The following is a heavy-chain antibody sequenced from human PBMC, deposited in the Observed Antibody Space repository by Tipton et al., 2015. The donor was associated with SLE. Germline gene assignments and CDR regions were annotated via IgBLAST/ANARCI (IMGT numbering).Heavy chain of an antibody. V-gene: IGHV3-33*01. J-gene: IGHJ3*02. CDR1: GFTFSSYG. CDR2: IWYDGSNK. D-gene: IGHD7-27*01. Sequence: SLRLSCAASGFTFSSYGMHWVRQAPGKGLEWVAVIWYDGSNKYYADSVKGRFIISRDNSKNSVYLQMNSLRVEDTAVYYCARSNWGWAFDIWGEGTMVTVSS. CDR3: ARSNWGWAFDI.